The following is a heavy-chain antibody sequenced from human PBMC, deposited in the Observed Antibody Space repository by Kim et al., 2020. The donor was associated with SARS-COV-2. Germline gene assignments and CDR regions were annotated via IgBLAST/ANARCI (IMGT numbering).Heavy chain of an antibody. Sequence: GGSLRLSCAASGFTFSTFPMSWVRQAPGKGLEWVSVIYGDGSDTYYADSVRGRFTISRDNSKNTLYLQMTSLRAEDTALYYCAKDRAPLDDYNSGPLDSWGQGTLGTASS. CDR3: AKDRAPLDDYNSGPLDS. CDR1: GFTFSTFP. CDR2: IYGDGSDT. D-gene: IGHD6-19*01. J-gene: IGHJ4*02. V-gene: IGHV3-23*03.